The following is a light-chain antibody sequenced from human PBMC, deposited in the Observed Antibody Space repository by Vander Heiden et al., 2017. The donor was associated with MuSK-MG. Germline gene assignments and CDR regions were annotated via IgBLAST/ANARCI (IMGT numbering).Light chain of an antibody. CDR3: QQRSNWPPRMT. Sequence: EIVFTQSPATLSLSPGERATLSCRASQSVSSYLAWYQQKPGQAPRLLIYDASNRATGIPARFSGSGSGTDFTLTISSLEPEDFAVDDCQQRSNWPPRMTFGQGTKVEIK. CDR2: DAS. J-gene: IGKJ1*01. CDR1: QSVSSY. V-gene: IGKV3-11*01.